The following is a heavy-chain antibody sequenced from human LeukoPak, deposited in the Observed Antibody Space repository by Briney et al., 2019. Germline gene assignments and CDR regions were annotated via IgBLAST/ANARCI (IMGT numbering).Heavy chain of an antibody. V-gene: IGHV4-34*01. CDR2: ISHSGST. CDR1: GGSFSGYY. Sequence: PSETLSLTCAVYGGSFSGYYWSWIRQPPGKGLEWIGEISHSGSTNYNPSLKSRVTISVDTSKNQFSLKLSSVTAADTAFYYCASQGHHGKIVGTTLSYFYMDVGGKGTTVTVSS. D-gene: IGHD1-26*01. CDR3: ASQGHHGKIVGTTLSYFYMDV. J-gene: IGHJ6*03.